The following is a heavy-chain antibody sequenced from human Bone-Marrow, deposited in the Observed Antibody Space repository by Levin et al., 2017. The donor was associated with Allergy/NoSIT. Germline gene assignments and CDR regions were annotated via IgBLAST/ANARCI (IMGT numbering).Heavy chain of an antibody. CDR3: ARADITIFGLGPLDS. Sequence: PSETLSLTCVASLFTFSNYEMNWVRQAPGKGLEWVSYISSSGSTIYYADSVKGRFAISRDNAESSLFLQMNSLRAEDTAVYYCARADITIFGLGPLDSWGQGTLVTGSS. V-gene: IGHV3-48*03. D-gene: IGHD3-3*01. J-gene: IGHJ4*02. CDR1: LFTFSNYE. CDR2: ISSSGSTI.